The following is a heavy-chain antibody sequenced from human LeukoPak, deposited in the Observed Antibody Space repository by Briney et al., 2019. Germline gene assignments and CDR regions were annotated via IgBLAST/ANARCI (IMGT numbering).Heavy chain of an antibody. CDR3: ARGGGSGYYYDSRPYFDY. CDR2: IYYSGST. Sequence: NPSETLSLTCTVSGGSITSYYWSWIRQPAGKGLEWIGYIYYSGSTNYNPSLKSRVTISVDTSKNQFSLKLSSVTAADTAVYYCARGGGSGYYYDSRPYFDYWGQGTLVTVSS. D-gene: IGHD3-22*01. V-gene: IGHV4-59*01. CDR1: GGSITSYY. J-gene: IGHJ4*02.